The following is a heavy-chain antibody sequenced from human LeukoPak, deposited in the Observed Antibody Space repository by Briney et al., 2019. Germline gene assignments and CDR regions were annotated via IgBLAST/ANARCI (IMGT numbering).Heavy chain of an antibody. Sequence: GGSLRLFCAASGFTVTNNYVSWVRQAPGKGLEWVSVIYSGGSAYYADSVKGRFTVSRDIAKNTLYLQMNSLRAEDTAVYYCAKGSGCSGGSCPPGSEFDPWGQGTLVTVSS. CDR3: AKGSGCSGGSCPPGSEFDP. J-gene: IGHJ5*02. CDR2: IYSGGSA. CDR1: GFTVTNNY. D-gene: IGHD2-15*01. V-gene: IGHV3-53*01.